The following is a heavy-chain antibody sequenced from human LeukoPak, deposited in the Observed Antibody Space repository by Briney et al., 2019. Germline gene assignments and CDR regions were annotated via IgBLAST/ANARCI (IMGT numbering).Heavy chain of an antibody. Sequence: GGSLRLSCAASGFTFHNAWISWVRQAPGKGLEWVSGISGSGGSTFYADSVKGRFAISRDNSKNTLYLQVNSLRAEDTAVYYCAKGVSSSANSYFDYWGQGTLVTVSS. J-gene: IGHJ4*02. CDR3: AKGVSSSANSYFDY. CDR2: ISGSGGST. CDR1: GFTFHNAW. D-gene: IGHD2-2*01. V-gene: IGHV3-23*01.